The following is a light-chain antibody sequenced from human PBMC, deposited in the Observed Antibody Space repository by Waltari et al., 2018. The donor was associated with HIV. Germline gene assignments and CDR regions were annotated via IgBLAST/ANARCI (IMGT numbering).Light chain of an antibody. J-gene: IGLJ1*01. Sequence: QSALTQPASVSGSPGQSITISCTGTSSDLGSYNLVSWYQQHPGRVPKLLIYEVLKRPSGVSNRCSGSKSGNTASLTSSGLQAEDEADYYCCSYAGTSTYVFGTGTKVTVL. V-gene: IGLV2-23*02. CDR3: CSYAGTSTYV. CDR1: SSDLGSYNL. CDR2: EVL.